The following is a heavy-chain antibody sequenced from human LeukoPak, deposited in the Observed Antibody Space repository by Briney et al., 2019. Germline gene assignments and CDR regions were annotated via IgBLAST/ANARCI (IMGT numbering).Heavy chain of an antibody. V-gene: IGHV4-39*07. J-gene: IGHJ5*02. CDR2: IYYSGST. CDR1: GGSISSSSYY. D-gene: IGHD6-13*01. Sequence: LSETLSLTCTVSGGSISSSSYYWGWIRQPPGKGLEWIGSIYYSGSTYYNPSLKSRVTISVDTSKNQFSLKLSSVTAADTAVYFCARAYSSSWYFNWFDPWGQGTLVTVSS. CDR3: ARAYSSSWYFNWFDP.